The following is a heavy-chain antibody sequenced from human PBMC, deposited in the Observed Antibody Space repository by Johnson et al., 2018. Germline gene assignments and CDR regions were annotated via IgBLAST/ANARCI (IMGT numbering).Heavy chain of an antibody. D-gene: IGHD3-3*01. CDR1: GFTFSSYW. CDR3: AREYYDFWSGYSLYYDYYYMDG. Sequence: VQLVQSGGGLVQPGGSXRLSCAASGFTFSSYWMHWVRQAPGKGLVWVSRINSDGSSTSYADSVHGRFPICSDNAKNTLYLQMNSLRAEETAVSYCAREYYDFWSGYSLYYDYYYMDGWGKGTTVTVSS. J-gene: IGHJ6*03. CDR2: INSDGSST. V-gene: IGHV3-74*01.